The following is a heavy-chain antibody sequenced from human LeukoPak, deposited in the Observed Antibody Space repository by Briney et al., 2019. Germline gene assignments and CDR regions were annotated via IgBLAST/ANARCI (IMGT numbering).Heavy chain of an antibody. J-gene: IGHJ5*02. CDR2: IDHRGSA. V-gene: IGHV4-34*01. CDR1: GGSFSGHY. CDR3: ARGQKDSSGYLKWFDP. Sequence: NPSETLSLTCAVYGGSFSGHYWSWIRQPPGKGLEWIGEIDHRGSANYNPSLTSLKNRVTISVDTSKKQFSLKVTSVTAADTAVFYCARGQKDSSGYLKWFDPWGQGTQVTVSS. D-gene: IGHD3-22*01.